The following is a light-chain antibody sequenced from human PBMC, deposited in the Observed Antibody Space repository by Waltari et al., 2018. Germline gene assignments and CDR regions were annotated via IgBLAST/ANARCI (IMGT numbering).Light chain of an antibody. Sequence: EIVLTQSPVTLSLSPGERATLSCRARQSVSISFLTWYQQKPGQAPRLLIYGTSTRATGIPDRFSGSGSATDFTLTISRLEPEDLAVYYCQQHGTSPWTFGQGTKVEIK. V-gene: IGKV3-20*01. J-gene: IGKJ1*01. CDR2: GTS. CDR3: QQHGTSPWT. CDR1: QSVSISF.